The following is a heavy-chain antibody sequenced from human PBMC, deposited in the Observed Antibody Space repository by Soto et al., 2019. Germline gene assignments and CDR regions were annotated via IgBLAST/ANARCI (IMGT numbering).Heavy chain of an antibody. CDR3: AKDGASGTTPPFYGMDV. J-gene: IGHJ6*02. V-gene: IGHV3-30*18. Sequence: GGSLRLSCAASGFTFSSYGMHWVRQAPGKGLEWVAVISYDGSNKYYADSVKGRFTISRDNSKNTLYLQMNSLRAEDTAVYYCAKDGASGTTPPFYGMDVWGQGTTVNVS. D-gene: IGHD4-4*01. CDR1: GFTFSSYG. CDR2: ISYDGSNK.